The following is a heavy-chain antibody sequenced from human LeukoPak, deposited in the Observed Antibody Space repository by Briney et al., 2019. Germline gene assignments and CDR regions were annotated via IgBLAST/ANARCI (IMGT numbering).Heavy chain of an antibody. Sequence: GESLKISCKGSGYSFTSYWIGWVRQMPGKGLEWMGIIYPGDSDTRYSPSFQGQVTISADKSISTAYLQWSSLKASDTAMYYCARNCTDYYYYYYMDVWGKGTTVTVSS. J-gene: IGHJ6*03. CDR1: GYSFTSYW. CDR3: ARNCTDYYYYYYMDV. V-gene: IGHV5-51*01. CDR2: IYPGDSDT. D-gene: IGHD2-8*01.